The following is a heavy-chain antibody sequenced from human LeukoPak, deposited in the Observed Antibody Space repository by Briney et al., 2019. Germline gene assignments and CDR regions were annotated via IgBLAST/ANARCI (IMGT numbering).Heavy chain of an antibody. Sequence: KPGGSLRLSCAASGFTFSNFAMNWVRQAPGKGLEWVSAISSSGETTYYADSVKGRFTISRDNSKNMLYLQMNSLRGEDTAVYYCAKSRGVVPTAQSDAFDIWGQGTMVIVSS. CDR2: ISSSGETT. D-gene: IGHD2-2*01. V-gene: IGHV3-23*01. CDR3: AKSRGVVPTAQSDAFDI. CDR1: GFTFSNFA. J-gene: IGHJ3*02.